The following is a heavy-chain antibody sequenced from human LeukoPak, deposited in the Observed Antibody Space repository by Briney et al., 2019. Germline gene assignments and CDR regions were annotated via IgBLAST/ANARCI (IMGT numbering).Heavy chain of an antibody. Sequence: ASVKVSCKASGGTFSSYAISWVRQAPGQGLEWMGWISAYNGNTNYAQKLQGRVTMTTDTSTSTAYMELRSLRSDDTAVYYCARDDGGYLDAFDIWGQGTMVTVSS. CDR2: ISAYNGNT. D-gene: IGHD2-15*01. CDR3: ARDDGGYLDAFDI. V-gene: IGHV1-18*01. J-gene: IGHJ3*02. CDR1: GGTFSSYA.